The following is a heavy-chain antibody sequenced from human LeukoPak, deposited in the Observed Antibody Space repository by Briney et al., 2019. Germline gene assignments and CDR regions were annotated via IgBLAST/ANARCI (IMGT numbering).Heavy chain of an antibody. Sequence: GGSLRLSCTASGFSFSGHWMHWARHLPGKGLVWVSRISPTGSTTSYADSVKGRFTVTRDNAKNTLYLQVNNLRAEDTAVYYCARGPNSNWSGLDFWGQGTLLTVSS. CDR1: GFSFSGHW. CDR2: ISPTGSTT. CDR3: ARGPNSNWSGLDF. J-gene: IGHJ4*02. D-gene: IGHD6-6*01. V-gene: IGHV3-74*01.